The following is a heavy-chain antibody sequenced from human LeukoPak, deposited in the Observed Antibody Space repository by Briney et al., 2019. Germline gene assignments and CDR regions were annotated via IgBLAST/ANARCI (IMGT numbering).Heavy chain of an antibody. J-gene: IGHJ6*03. CDR3: ARDRGPNVGIAAANYYYYYMDV. CDR2: IYYSGST. Sequence: SETLSLTCTVSGGSISSSSYYWGWIRQPPGKGLEWIGSIYYSGSTYYNPSLKSRVTISVDTSKNQFSLKLSSVTAADTAVYYCARDRGPNVGIAAANYYYYYMDVWGKGTTVTVSS. V-gene: IGHV4-39*07. CDR1: GGSISSSSYY. D-gene: IGHD6-13*01.